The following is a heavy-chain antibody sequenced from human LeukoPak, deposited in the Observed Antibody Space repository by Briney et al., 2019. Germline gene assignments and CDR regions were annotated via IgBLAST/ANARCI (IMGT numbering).Heavy chain of an antibody. CDR1: GGSISSYY. J-gene: IGHJ3*02. CDR3: ARISGWDAFDI. Sequence: PSETLSLTCTVSGGSISSYYWSWIRQPPGKGLEWIGYIYYSGSTNYNPSLKSRVTISVDTSKNQFSLKLSSVTAADTAVYYCARISGWDAFDIWGQGTMVTVSS. D-gene: IGHD6-19*01. CDR2: IYYSGST. V-gene: IGHV4-59*01.